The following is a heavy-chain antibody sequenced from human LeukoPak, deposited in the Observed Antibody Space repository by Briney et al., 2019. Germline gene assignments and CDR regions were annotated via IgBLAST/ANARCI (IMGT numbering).Heavy chain of an antibody. CDR2: IIPIFGTA. CDR1: GGTFSSYA. Sequence: SVKVSFKASGGTFSSYAIGWVRQAPGQGLEWMGGIIPIFGTANYAQKFQGRVTITADESTSTAYMELSSLRSEDTAVYYCARDLAAAGTRRGGYWGQGTLVTVSS. CDR3: ARDLAAAGTRRGGY. J-gene: IGHJ4*02. V-gene: IGHV1-69*13. D-gene: IGHD6-13*01.